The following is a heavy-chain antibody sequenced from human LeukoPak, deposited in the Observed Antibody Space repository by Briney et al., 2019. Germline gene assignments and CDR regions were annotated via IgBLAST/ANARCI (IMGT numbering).Heavy chain of an antibody. Sequence: GGSLRLSCAASDFTFSTYAMSWVRQAPGKGLEWVSTISGGGDATYYADSVKGRFTISRDNSKNTLYLQMNSLRAEDTAVYYCAKEIYGDYVGDNWFDPWGQGTLVTVSS. V-gene: IGHV3-23*01. CDR2: ISGGGDAT. CDR1: DFTFSTYA. D-gene: IGHD4-17*01. CDR3: AKEIYGDYVGDNWFDP. J-gene: IGHJ5*02.